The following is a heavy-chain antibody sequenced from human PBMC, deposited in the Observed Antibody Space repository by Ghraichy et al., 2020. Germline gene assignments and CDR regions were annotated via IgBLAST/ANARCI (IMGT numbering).Heavy chain of an antibody. J-gene: IGHJ6*02. V-gene: IGHV1-24*01. Sequence: ASVKVSCKVSGYTLTELSMHWVRQAPGKGLEWMGGFDPEDGETIYAQKFQGRVTMTEDTSTDTAYMELSSLRSEDMAVYYCATVAKVGATPDYYYYYGMDVWGQGTTVTVSS. CDR3: ATVAKVGATPDYYYYYGMDV. CDR1: GYTLTELS. CDR2: FDPEDGET. D-gene: IGHD1-26*01.